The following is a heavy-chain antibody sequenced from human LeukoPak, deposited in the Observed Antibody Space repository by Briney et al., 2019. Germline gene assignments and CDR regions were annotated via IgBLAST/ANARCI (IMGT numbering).Heavy chain of an antibody. V-gene: IGHV3-30*18. Sequence: GSLRLSCAASGFTFSSYGMHWVRQAPGKGLEWVAVISYDGSNKYYADSVKGRFTISRHNSKNTLYLQMNSLRAEDTAVYYCAKGGNYYGSGSYFDYWGQGTLVTVSS. J-gene: IGHJ4*02. CDR3: AKGGNYYGSGSYFDY. CDR2: ISYDGSNK. CDR1: GFTFSSYG. D-gene: IGHD3-10*01.